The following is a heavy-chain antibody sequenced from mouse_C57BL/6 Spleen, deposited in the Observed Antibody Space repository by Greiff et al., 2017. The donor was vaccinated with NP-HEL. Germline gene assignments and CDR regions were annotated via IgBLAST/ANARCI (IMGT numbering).Heavy chain of an antibody. V-gene: IGHV1-80*01. CDR2: IYPGDGDT. J-gene: IGHJ1*03. CDR1: GYAFSSYW. D-gene: IGHD1-1*01. Sequence: QVQLQQSGAELVKPGASVKISCKASGYAFSSYWMNWVKQRPGKGLEWIGQIYPGDGDTNYNGKFKGKATLTADKSSSTAYMQLSSLTSEDSAVYCCARGWGDINSHWYFDVWGTGTTVTVSS. CDR3: ARGWGDINSHWYFDV.